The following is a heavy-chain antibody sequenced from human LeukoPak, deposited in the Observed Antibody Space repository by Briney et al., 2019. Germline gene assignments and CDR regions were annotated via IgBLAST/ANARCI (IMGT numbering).Heavy chain of an antibody. CDR2: IFYSGNT. Sequence: SETLSLTCIVSGGSISRSGYYWGWIRQPPGKGQEWIGSIFYSGNTYYNPSLKSRVIISVDTSKNQFSLKLSSVTAADTAVYYCARVLRGVMRWFDPWGQGTLVTVSS. V-gene: IGHV4-39*07. CDR3: ARVLRGVMRWFDP. J-gene: IGHJ5*02. CDR1: GGSISRSGYY. D-gene: IGHD3-10*01.